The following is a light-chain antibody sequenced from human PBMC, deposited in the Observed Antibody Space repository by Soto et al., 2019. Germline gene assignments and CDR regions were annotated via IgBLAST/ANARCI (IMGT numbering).Light chain of an antibody. V-gene: IGKV3-11*01. CDR2: DAS. Sequence: EIVLTQSPATLSLSPGERATLSCRASQSVRSYLAWYQQKPGQAPRLLVYDASNRATGIPARFSGSGSGTDFTLTIISLEPEDFAVYYCQQRSNWPPFTFGPGTKVDIK. CDR3: QQRSNWPPFT. J-gene: IGKJ3*01. CDR1: QSVRSY.